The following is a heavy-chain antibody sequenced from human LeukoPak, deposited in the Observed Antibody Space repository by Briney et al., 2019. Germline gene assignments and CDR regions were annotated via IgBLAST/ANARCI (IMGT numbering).Heavy chain of an antibody. CDR2: IYYSGST. CDR1: GGSISSYY. J-gene: IGHJ4*02. CDR3: ARVRYSGSPFDY. D-gene: IGHD1-26*01. V-gene: IGHV4-59*01. Sequence: SETLSLTCTVSGGSISSYYWSWIRQPPGKGLEWIAYIYYSGSTNYNPSLKSRVTISVDTSKNQFSLKLSSVTAADTAVYHCARVRYSGSPFDYWGQGTLVTVSS.